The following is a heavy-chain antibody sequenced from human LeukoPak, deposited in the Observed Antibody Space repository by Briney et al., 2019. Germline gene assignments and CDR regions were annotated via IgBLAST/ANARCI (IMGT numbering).Heavy chain of an antibody. Sequence: SETLSLTCIVSGGSIGSYYWSWIRQPPGKGLEWIGHIYYSGSTDYNPSLRSRVTISVDTSKNQFSLRLSSVTATDTAVYYCARDGSDGSGYYGYYFDYWGQGTLVSVSS. CDR3: ARDGSDGSGYYGYYFDY. D-gene: IGHD3-22*01. CDR2: IYYSGST. J-gene: IGHJ4*02. V-gene: IGHV4-59*01. CDR1: GGSIGSYY.